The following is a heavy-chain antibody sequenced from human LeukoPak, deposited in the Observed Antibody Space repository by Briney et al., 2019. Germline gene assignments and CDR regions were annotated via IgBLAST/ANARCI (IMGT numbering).Heavy chain of an antibody. D-gene: IGHD6-6*01. CDR1: GFTFSSYG. Sequence: GGSLRLSSAASGFTFSSYGMHWVRQAPGKGLEWVAVISYDGSNKYYADSVKGRFTISRDNSKNTLYLQMNSLRAEDTAVYYCAKDSSSYGMDVWGQGTTVTVSS. V-gene: IGHV3-30*18. CDR2: ISYDGSNK. CDR3: AKDSSSYGMDV. J-gene: IGHJ6*02.